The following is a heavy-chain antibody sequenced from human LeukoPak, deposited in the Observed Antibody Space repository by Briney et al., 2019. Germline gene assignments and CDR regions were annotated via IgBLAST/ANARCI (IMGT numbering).Heavy chain of an antibody. CDR1: GFTVSSNY. D-gene: IGHD3-10*01. CDR3: ARVHLWFGGNWFDP. CDR2: IYSGGST. Sequence: GGSLRLSCAASGFTVSSNYMSWVRQAPGKGLEWVSVIYSGGSTYYADSVKGRFTISRDNSKNMLYLQMNSLRAEDTAVYYCARVHLWFGGNWFDPWGQGTLVTVSS. J-gene: IGHJ5*02. V-gene: IGHV3-66*01.